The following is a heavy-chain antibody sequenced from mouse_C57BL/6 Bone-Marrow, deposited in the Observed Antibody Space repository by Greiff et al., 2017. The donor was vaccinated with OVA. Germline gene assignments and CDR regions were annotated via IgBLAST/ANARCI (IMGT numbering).Heavy chain of an antibody. D-gene: IGHD2-3*01. CDR3: ARFIYDGYYVFDY. CDR1: GYTFTSYW. V-gene: IGHV1-53*01. CDR2: INPSNGGT. J-gene: IGHJ2*01. Sequence: QVQLQQPGTELVKPGASVKLSCKASGYTFTSYWMHWVKQRPGQGLEWIGNINPSNGGTNYNEKFKSTATLTVDKSSSTPYMQLSSLTSEDSAVYYCARFIYDGYYVFDYWGQGTTLTVSS.